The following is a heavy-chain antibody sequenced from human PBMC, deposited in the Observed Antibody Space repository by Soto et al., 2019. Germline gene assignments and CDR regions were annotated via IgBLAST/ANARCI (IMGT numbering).Heavy chain of an antibody. CDR1: GFTFSSYG. Sequence: QMQLVESGGGVVQPGRSLRLSCAASGFTFSSYGMHWVRQAPGKGLEWVAVISYDGSNKYYADSVKGRFTISRDNSKNTLYLQMNSLRAEDTAVYYCAKEGEYSGSPIFDYWGQGTLVTVSS. CDR2: ISYDGSNK. J-gene: IGHJ4*02. CDR3: AKEGEYSGSPIFDY. D-gene: IGHD1-26*01. V-gene: IGHV3-30*18.